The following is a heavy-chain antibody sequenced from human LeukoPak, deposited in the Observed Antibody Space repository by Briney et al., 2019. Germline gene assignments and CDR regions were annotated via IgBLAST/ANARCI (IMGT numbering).Heavy chain of an antibody. J-gene: IGHJ6*02. CDR3: ARDQPYYYDSSGDNGDYYYGMDV. Sequence: PGGSLRLSCAASGFTFSDYYMSWIRQAPGKGLEWVLYISSSGSTIYYADSVKGRFTISRDNAKNSLYLQMNSLRAEDTAVYYCARDQPYYYDSSGDNGDYYYGMDVWAKGPRSPSP. CDR1: GFTFSDYY. V-gene: IGHV3-11*01. D-gene: IGHD3-22*01. CDR2: ISSSGSTI.